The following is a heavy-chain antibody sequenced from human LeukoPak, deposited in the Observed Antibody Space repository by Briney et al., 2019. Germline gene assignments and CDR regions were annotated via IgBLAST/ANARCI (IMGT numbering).Heavy chain of an antibody. V-gene: IGHV1-69*05. Sequence: SVKVSCKASGGTFNSYAISWVRQAPGQGLEWMGGIMPLFGTANYAQEFQGRVTFTTDGSASTAYMEVSSLRSEDTAVYYCASGSLGDGYGVGDYYQYMDVWGKGTTVTVSS. CDR3: ASGSLGDGYGVGDYYQYMDV. CDR2: IMPLFGTA. CDR1: GGTFNSYA. D-gene: IGHD5-24*01. J-gene: IGHJ6*03.